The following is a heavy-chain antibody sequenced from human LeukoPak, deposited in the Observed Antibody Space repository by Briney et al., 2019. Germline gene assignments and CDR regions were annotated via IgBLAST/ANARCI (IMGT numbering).Heavy chain of an antibody. CDR3: ARGYSHSSWFDP. V-gene: IGHV4-34*01. CDR2: INHSGST. Sequence: SETLSLTCAVYGGSFSGYYWSWIRQPPGKGLEWIGEINHSGSTNYNPSLKSRVTISVDTSKNQFSLKLSSVTAADTAVYYCARGYSHSSWFDPWGQGTLATVSS. D-gene: IGHD6-13*01. CDR1: GGSFSGYY. J-gene: IGHJ5*02.